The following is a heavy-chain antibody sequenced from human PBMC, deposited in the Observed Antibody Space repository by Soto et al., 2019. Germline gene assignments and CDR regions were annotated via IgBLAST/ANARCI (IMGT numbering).Heavy chain of an antibody. Sequence: QVQLQQWGAGLLKPSETLSLTCAVYGGSFSGYYWSWIRQPPGKGLEWIGEINHSGSTNYNSSLKSRVTISVDTSKNQFSLKLSSVTAADTAVYYCARVRIVVVPAAIRGWFDPWGQGTLVTVSS. J-gene: IGHJ5*02. CDR2: INHSGST. CDR1: GGSFSGYY. V-gene: IGHV4-34*01. D-gene: IGHD2-2*02. CDR3: ARVRIVVVPAAIRGWFDP.